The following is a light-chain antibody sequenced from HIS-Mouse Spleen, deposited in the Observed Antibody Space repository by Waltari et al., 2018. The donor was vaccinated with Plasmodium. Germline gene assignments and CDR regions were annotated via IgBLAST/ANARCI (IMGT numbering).Light chain of an antibody. J-gene: IGLJ2*01. CDR1: NIGSKK. V-gene: IGLV3-9*01. CDR3: QVWDSSTVV. CDR2: RDS. Sequence: SYELTQPLSVSVALGQTARIPCGGNNIGSKKLHWYQQKPGQAPVLVIYRDSNRPPGIPERFSGSNSGNTATLTISRAQAGDEADYYCQVWDSSTVVFGGGTKLTVL.